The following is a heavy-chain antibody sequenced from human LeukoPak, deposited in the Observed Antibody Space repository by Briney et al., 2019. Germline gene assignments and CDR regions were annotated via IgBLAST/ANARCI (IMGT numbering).Heavy chain of an antibody. D-gene: IGHD6-13*01. CDR1: GFTFSGYS. CDR2: ISSSSSYI. J-gene: IGHJ4*02. CDR3: AKDRPGGSRWVRRDY. Sequence: GGSLRLSCAASGFTFSGYSMNWVRQAPGKGLEWASSISSSSSYIYYADSVKGRFTISRDNAKNSLYLQMNSLRAEDTAVYYCAKDRPGGSRWVRRDYWGQGTLVTVSS. V-gene: IGHV3-21*01.